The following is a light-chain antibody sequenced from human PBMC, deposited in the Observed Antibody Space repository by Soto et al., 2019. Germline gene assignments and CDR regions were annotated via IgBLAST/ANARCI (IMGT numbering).Light chain of an antibody. J-gene: IGLJ1*01. CDR1: SSDVGGYNY. Sequence: QSALTQPASVSGSPGQSITISCTGTSSDVGGYNYVSWYQHHPGKAPKLMIYEVIKRTSGVSNRFSGSKSGNTASLTISGLQAEDEADYYCSSYTSSSTPYVFGTGTKLTVL. V-gene: IGLV2-14*01. CDR3: SSYTSSSTPYV. CDR2: EVI.